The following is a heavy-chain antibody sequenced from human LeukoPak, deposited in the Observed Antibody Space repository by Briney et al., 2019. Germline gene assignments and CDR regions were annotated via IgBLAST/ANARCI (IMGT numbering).Heavy chain of an antibody. V-gene: IGHV3-30*04. CDR2: ISYDGSNK. D-gene: IGHD2-15*01. CDR1: GFTFSSYA. J-gene: IGHJ4*02. CDR3: ARGCSGGSCYLPIDY. Sequence: GGSLRLSCAASGFTFSSYAMHWVRQAPGKGLEWVAVISYDGSNKNYADSVKGRFTISRDNSKNTLSLQMNSLRAEDTAVYYCARGCSGGSCYLPIDYWGQGTLVTVSS.